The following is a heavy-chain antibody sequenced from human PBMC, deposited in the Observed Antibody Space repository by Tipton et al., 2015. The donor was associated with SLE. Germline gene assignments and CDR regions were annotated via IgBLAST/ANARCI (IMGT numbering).Heavy chain of an antibody. CDR3: ASSPGVYSSGWADY. CDR1: GGSFSGYY. J-gene: IGHJ4*02. D-gene: IGHD6-19*01. CDR2: INHRGST. Sequence: TLSLTCTVYGGSFSGYYWSWIRQPPGKGLEWIGEINHRGSTNYNPSLKSRVTISVDTSKNQFSLKLNSVTAADTAVYYRASSPGVYSSGWADYWGQGTLVTVSS. V-gene: IGHV4-34*01.